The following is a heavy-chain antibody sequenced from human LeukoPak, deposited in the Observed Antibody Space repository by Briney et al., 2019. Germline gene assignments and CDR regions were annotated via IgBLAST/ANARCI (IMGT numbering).Heavy chain of an antibody. Sequence: SVKVSCKASGGTFSSYAISWVRQAPGQGLEWMGRIIPIFGIANYAQKFQGRVKITADKSTSTAYMELSSLRYEDTAVYYCARALPNVNWFDPWGQGTLVTVSS. CDR1: GGTFSSYA. J-gene: IGHJ5*02. D-gene: IGHD1-1*01. CDR3: ARALPNVNWFDP. V-gene: IGHV1-69*04. CDR2: IIPIFGIA.